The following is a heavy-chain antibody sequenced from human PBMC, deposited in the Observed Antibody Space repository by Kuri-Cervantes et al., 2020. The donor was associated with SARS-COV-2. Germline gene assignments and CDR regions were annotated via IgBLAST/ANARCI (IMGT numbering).Heavy chain of an antibody. CDR1: GGSFSGYY. D-gene: IGHD2-21*01. CDR2: INHSGST. J-gene: IGHJ5*02. CDR3: ARDVLFGYNGFDP. Sequence: SETLSLTCAVYGGSFSGYYWSWIRQPPGKGLEWIGEINHSGSTNYNPSLKSRVTISVDTSKNQFFLKLSSVTAADKAVYYCARDVLFGYNGFDPWGQGTLVTVSS. V-gene: IGHV4-34*01.